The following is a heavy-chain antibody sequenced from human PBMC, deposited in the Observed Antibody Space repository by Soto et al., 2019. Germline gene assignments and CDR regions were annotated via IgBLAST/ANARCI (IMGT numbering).Heavy chain of an antibody. Sequence: QLQLQESGPGLVKPSETLSLTCTVSGGSISSSSYYWGWIRQPPGKGLEWIGSIYYSGSTYYNPSLKSRVTISVDTSKNQFSLKLSSVTAADTAVYYCARGYSGSYSHPFDYWGQGTLVTVSS. V-gene: IGHV4-39*01. D-gene: IGHD1-26*01. CDR1: GGSISSSSYY. CDR2: IYYSGST. CDR3: ARGYSGSYSHPFDY. J-gene: IGHJ4*02.